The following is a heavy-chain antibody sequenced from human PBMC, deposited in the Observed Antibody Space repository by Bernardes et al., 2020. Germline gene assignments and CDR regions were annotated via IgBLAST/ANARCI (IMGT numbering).Heavy chain of an antibody. CDR1: GFTFSDYY. CDR2: ISSSSYT. J-gene: IGHJ5*02. CDR3: ARFPLMATNILGWFDP. V-gene: IGHV3-11*06. D-gene: IGHD5-12*01. Sequence: GGSLRLSCAASGFTFSDYYMSWIRQAPGKGLEWVSYISSSSYTNYADSVKGRFTISRDNAKNSLYLQMNSLRAEDTAVYYCARFPLMATNILGWFDPWGQGTLVTVSS.